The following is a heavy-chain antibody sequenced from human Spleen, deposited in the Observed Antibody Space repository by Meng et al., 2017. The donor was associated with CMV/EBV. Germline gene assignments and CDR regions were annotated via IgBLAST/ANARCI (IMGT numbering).Heavy chain of an antibody. CDR2: ISSSSSYI. J-gene: IGHJ4*02. V-gene: IGHV3-21*01. Sequence: SGFTFSSYSMNWVRQAPGKGLEWVSSISSSSSYIYYADSVKGRFTISRDNAKNSLYLQMNSLRAEDTAVYYCATGITMVRGIPKGYWGQGTLVTVSS. CDR1: GFTFSSYS. CDR3: ATGITMVRGIPKGY. D-gene: IGHD3-10*01.